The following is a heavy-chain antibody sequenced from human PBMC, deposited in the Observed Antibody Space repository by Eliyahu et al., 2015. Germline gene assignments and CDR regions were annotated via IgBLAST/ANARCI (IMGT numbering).Heavy chain of an antibody. CDR2: INYDGSNK. Sequence: QAQLVESGGGVVQPGKSLTLSCAASGFSFGAYGMHWVXPAPGKGPEWVAIINYDGSNKYYADSVKGXFTISRDNSKYTLFLQMNSLRPEDTAMYYCAKHRGGDWGGFDYWGRGTLVTVSS. J-gene: IGHJ4*02. CDR1: GFSFGAYG. V-gene: IGHV3-30*18. D-gene: IGHD2-21*02. CDR3: AKHRGGDWGGFDY.